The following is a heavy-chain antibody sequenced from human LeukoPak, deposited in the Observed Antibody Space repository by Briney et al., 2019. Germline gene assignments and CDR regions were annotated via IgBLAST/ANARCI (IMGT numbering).Heavy chain of an antibody. J-gene: IGHJ4*02. D-gene: IGHD6-19*01. CDR1: GFIFSSYS. Sequence: GGSLRLFCAASGFIFSSYSMNWVRQAPGKGLEGVSSISSSSSNIYYADSVKSRFSISRDNAKTSLYLQMNSLRAEDTAVYYCAREGAVAGTYYFDYWGQGTQVTVSS. CDR3: AREGAVAGTYYFDY. CDR2: ISSSSSNI. V-gene: IGHV3-21*01.